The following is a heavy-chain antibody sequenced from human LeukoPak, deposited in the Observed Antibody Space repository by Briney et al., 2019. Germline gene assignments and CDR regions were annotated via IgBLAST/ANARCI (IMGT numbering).Heavy chain of an antibody. CDR1: GYTFSSYA. CDR2: ISGSGGST. Sequence: GGSLRLSCAAYGYTFSSYAMSWVRQAPGKGLEWVSAISGSGGSTYYADSVKGRFTISRDNSKNTLYLQMNSLRAEDTAVYYCAKSPSSGWYRGAPDYWGQGTLVTVSS. D-gene: IGHD6-19*01. CDR3: AKSPSSGWYRGAPDY. V-gene: IGHV3-23*01. J-gene: IGHJ4*02.